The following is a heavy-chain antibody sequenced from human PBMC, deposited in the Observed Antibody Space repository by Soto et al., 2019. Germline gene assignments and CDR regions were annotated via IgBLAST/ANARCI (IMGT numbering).Heavy chain of an antibody. D-gene: IGHD6-25*01. J-gene: IGHJ6*02. CDR3: ARTSSGLPPAYYYYGRNA. V-gene: IGHV5-51*01. CDR2: IYPGDSDT. Sequence: GDSLKISCKGSGYSFTSYWIGWVRQMPGKGLEWMGIIYPGDSDTRYSPSFQGQVTISADKSISTAYLQWSSLKASDTAMYYYARTSSGLPPAYYYYGRNAWGQGTTVTVSS. CDR1: GYSFTSYW.